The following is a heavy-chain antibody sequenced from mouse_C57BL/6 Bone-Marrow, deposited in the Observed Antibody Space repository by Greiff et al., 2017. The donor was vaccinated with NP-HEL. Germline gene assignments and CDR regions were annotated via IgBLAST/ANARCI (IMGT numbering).Heavy chain of an antibody. Sequence: PLPPSVASLVRPVSSFPLSFTSSVSTFPDSEMNGDKQTPVHGLEWIEAMDPETGGTAYNQKFKGKAILTADKSSSTAYMELRSLTSEDSAVYYCTRGYYADVWGTGTTVTVSS. CDR2: MDPETGGT. CDR1: VSTFPDSE. V-gene: IGHV1-15*01. CDR3: TRGYYADV. J-gene: IGHJ1*03. D-gene: IGHD2-3*01.